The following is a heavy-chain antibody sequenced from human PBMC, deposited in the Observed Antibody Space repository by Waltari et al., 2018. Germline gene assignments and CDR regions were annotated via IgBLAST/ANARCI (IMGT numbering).Heavy chain of an antibody. J-gene: IGHJ4*02. CDR2: ISSSGSTI. Sequence: EVQLVVSGGGLVQPGGSLRLSVAASGFPFSRYEMNWVRQAPGKGLEWVSYISSSGSTIYYADSVKGRFTISRDNAKNSLYLQMNSLRAEDTAVYYCARGYSSSWYSPPIDYWGQGTLVTVSS. D-gene: IGHD6-13*01. CDR1: GFPFSRYE. V-gene: IGHV3-48*03. CDR3: ARGYSSSWYSPPIDY.